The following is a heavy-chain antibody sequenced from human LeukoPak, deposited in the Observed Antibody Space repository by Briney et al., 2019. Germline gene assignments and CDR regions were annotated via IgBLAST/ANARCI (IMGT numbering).Heavy chain of an antibody. J-gene: IGHJ4*02. CDR2: ISGSGATT. V-gene: IGHV3-23*01. CDR1: GFTFSSYS. D-gene: IGHD3-22*01. Sequence: PGGSLRLSCAASGFTFSSYSMNWVRQAPGKGLEWVTGISGSGATTYYADSVKGRFTIPRSNSKNTLYLEMNSLRAEDTAIYYCARDHGSNYYEGSGYWPGDYWGQGTLVTVSS. CDR3: ARDHGSNYYEGSGYWPGDY.